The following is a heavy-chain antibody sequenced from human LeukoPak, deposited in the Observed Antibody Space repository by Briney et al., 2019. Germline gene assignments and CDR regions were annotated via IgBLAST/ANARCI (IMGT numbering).Heavy chain of an antibody. J-gene: IGHJ4*02. CDR3: ARGIQLWLYGY. D-gene: IGHD5-18*01. V-gene: IGHV1-3*01. Sequence: ASVKVSCKASGHTFSGYAMHWVRQAPGQRLEWMGWINAGNGNTKYSQKFQGRVTITRDTSASTAYMELSSLRSEDTAVYYCARGIQLWLYGYWGQGTLVTVSS. CDR2: INAGNGNT. CDR1: GHTFSGYA.